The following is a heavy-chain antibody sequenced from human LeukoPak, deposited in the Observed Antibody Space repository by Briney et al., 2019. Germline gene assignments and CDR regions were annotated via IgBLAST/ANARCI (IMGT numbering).Heavy chain of an antibody. CDR2: MSGDGVRT. V-gene: IGHV3-23*01. CDR1: GFTFSIYA. CDR3: AKSRTGSYYPD. J-gene: IGHJ4*02. Sequence: PGGSLRLSCSASGFTFSIYALSWVRQAPGKGLEWVSGMSGDGVRTYYADSVKGRFTISRDNSKSTLYLQMNSLRAEDTAVYYCAKSRTGSYYPDWGQGTLVTVSS. D-gene: IGHD3-10*01.